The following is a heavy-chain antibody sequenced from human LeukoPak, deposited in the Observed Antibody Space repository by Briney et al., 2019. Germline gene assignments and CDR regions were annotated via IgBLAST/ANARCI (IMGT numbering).Heavy chain of an antibody. CDR3: ATQRGSYLWGTDFDY. J-gene: IGHJ4*02. D-gene: IGHD3-16*01. CDR2: INPNSGHT. CDR1: GYTFTGYY. V-gene: IGHV1-2*02. Sequence: AASVKVSCTASGYTFTGYYMHWVRQAPGQGLGWMGWINPNSGHTKFARAFQGRVTMTRETTISTAYMGLSRLRSDDTAVYYCATQRGSYLWGTDFDYWGQGTLVTVSS.